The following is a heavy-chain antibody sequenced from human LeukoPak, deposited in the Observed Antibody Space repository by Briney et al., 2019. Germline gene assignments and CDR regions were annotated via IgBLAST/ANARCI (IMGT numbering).Heavy chain of an antibody. CDR2: INPNSGGT. J-gene: IGHJ5*02. D-gene: IGHD2-15*01. V-gene: IGHV1-2*02. Sequence: ASVEVSCKASGYTFTGYYMHWVRQAPGQGLEWMGWINPNSGGTNYAQKFQGRVTMTRDTSISTAYMELSRLRSDDTAVYYCARVVRRIANWFDPWGQGTLVTVSS. CDR1: GYTFTGYY. CDR3: ARVVRRIANWFDP.